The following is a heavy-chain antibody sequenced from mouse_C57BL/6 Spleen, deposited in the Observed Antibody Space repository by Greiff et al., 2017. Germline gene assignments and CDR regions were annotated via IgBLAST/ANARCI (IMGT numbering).Heavy chain of an antibody. Sequence: DAGGGLVQPKGSLKLSCAASGFSFNTYAMNWVRQAPGKGLEWVARIRSKSNNYATYYADSVKDRFTISRDDSESMLYLQMNNLKTEDTAMYYCVRQDYYGSLGYAMDYWGQGTSVTVSS. CDR1: GFSFNTYA. V-gene: IGHV10-1*01. J-gene: IGHJ4*01. CDR3: VRQDYYGSLGYAMDY. CDR2: IRSKSNNYAT. D-gene: IGHD1-1*01.